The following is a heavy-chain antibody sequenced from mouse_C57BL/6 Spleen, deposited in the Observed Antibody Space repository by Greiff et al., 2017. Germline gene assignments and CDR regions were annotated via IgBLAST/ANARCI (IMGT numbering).Heavy chain of an antibody. CDR1: GFSFTSYG. CDR2: IWGEGST. CDR3: AITSVVYWYFDV. J-gene: IGHJ1*03. V-gene: IGHV2-3*01. Sequence: QVQLKESGPGLVAPSQSLSITCTVSGFSFTSYGVSWVRQPPGQGLEWLGVIWGEGSTNHHTAHISRLSISKYNSKRQVFLKLNSLQTDDTAPYYCAITSVVYWYFDVWGTETTVTVSS. D-gene: IGHD1-1*01.